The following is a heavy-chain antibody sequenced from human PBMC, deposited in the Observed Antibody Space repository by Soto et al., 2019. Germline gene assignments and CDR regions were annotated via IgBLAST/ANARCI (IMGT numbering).Heavy chain of an antibody. Sequence: TSETLSLTCPVSGDSLSTYYWSWIRQPPGKGLEWVGYIYYTGSTNYNPSLKSRVTVSIDTSKNQFSLKLSSVTAADTAVYYCARGRGGLVRFDYWGQGTLVTVSS. J-gene: IGHJ4*02. V-gene: IGHV4-59*12. CDR3: ARGRGGLVRFDY. D-gene: IGHD3-9*01. CDR2: IYYTGST. CDR1: GDSLSTYY.